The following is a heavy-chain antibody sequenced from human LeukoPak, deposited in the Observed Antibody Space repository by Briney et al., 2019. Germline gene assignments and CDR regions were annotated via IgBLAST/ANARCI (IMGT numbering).Heavy chain of an antibody. J-gene: IGHJ5*02. Sequence: GASVKVSCKASGYTFTNYGISWVRQAPGQGLEWMGWISGYNGHTNYAQKLQGRVTMTTDTSTSTAYMELRSLRSDDTAVYYCARTGNGMVRVQDDPWGQGTLVTVSS. CDR2: ISGYNGHT. CDR3: ARTGNGMVRVQDDP. D-gene: IGHD3-10*01. V-gene: IGHV1-18*01. CDR1: GYTFTNYG.